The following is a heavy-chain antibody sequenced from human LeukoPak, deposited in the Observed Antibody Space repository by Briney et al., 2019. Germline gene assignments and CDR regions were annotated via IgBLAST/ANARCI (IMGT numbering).Heavy chain of an antibody. CDR1: GFTLSRYS. CDR3: AREGSGSYYPDY. J-gene: IGHJ4*02. D-gene: IGHD1-26*01. CDR2: ISSSSSYI. V-gene: IGHV3-21*01. Sequence: PGASLTLSCAASGFTLSRYSMNWVRQDSGKGPEWCPSISSSSSYIYYADSVKGRFTISRDNAKNSLYLQMNSLRAEDTAVYYCAREGSGSYYPDYWGQGTLVTVSS.